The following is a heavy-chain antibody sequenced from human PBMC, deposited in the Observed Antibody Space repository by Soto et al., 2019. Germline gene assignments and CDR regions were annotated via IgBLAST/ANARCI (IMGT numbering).Heavy chain of an antibody. D-gene: IGHD3-3*01. Sequence: ASVKVSCKASGYTFAGHYMHWVRQAPGQGLEWMGWINLNSGGTNYAQKFQGRVTMTRDTSITTAYMEVNRLTSDDTAVYYCGRSGRLDYFDYWGQGTVVTVSS. CDR2: INLNSGGT. J-gene: IGHJ4*02. CDR3: GRSGRLDYFDY. CDR1: GYTFAGHY. V-gene: IGHV1-2*02.